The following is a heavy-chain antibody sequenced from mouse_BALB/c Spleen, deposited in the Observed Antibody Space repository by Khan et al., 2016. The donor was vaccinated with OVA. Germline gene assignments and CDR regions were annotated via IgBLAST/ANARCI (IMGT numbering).Heavy chain of an antibody. D-gene: IGHD2-10*01. J-gene: IGHJ4*01. Sequence: VQLKESGPGLVAPSQSLSITCTISGFSLTNYGVHWVRQPPGKGLEWLVVIWSDGSTTYNSALKSRLTISTDNSESHVFLKMNSLQTDDTAMYFCARQPYYHYNVMDYWGQGTSVTVSS. CDR1: GFSLTNYG. CDR2: IWSDGST. CDR3: ARQPYYHYNVMDY. V-gene: IGHV2-6-1*01.